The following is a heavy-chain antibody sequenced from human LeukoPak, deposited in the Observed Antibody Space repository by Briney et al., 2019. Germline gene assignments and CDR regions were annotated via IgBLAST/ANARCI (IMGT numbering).Heavy chain of an antibody. CDR3: ARGVEPLAANTLAY. Sequence: GGSLRLSCAASGFTFSSYHMTWVRQAPGKGLEWVSVLYSDGNTKYADSVQGRFTISRDNSKNTLYLEMNSLSPDDTAVYYCARGVEPLAANTLAYWGQGTLVTVSS. CDR1: GFTFSSYH. D-gene: IGHD1-14*01. CDR2: LYSDGNT. J-gene: IGHJ4*02. V-gene: IGHV3-53*01.